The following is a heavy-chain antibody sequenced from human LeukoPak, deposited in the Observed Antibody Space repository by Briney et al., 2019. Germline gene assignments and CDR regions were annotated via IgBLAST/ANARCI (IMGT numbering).Heavy chain of an antibody. CDR3: ASGSSSPFYFDY. CDR2: MHPNSGGT. Sequence: ASVKVSCKASGYTFTDYYLHWLRQAPGQGLEWMGWMHPNSGGTNYAQNFQGRVTMTRDTSISTAYMELSRLRSDDTAVYYCASGSSSPFYFDYWGQGTLVTASS. D-gene: IGHD6-6*01. V-gene: IGHV1-2*02. J-gene: IGHJ4*02. CDR1: GYTFTDYY.